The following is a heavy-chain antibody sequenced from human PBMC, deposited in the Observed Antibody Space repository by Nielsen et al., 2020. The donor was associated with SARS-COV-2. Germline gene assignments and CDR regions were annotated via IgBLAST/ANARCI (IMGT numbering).Heavy chain of an antibody. D-gene: IGHD4-17*01. CDR2: IWYDGSNK. Sequence: GESLKISCAASGFTFSSYGMHWVRQAPGKGLEWVAVIWYDGSNKYYADSVKGRLTISRDNSNTTVYLQMSSLGREDTAKYFCVKEGHGDYDFWGQGTQVTVSS. CDR3: VKEGHGDYDF. CDR1: GFTFSSYG. V-gene: IGHV3-30*02. J-gene: IGHJ4*02.